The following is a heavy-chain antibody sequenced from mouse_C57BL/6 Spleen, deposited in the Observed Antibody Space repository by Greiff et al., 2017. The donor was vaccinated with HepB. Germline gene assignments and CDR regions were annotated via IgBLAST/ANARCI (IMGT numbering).Heavy chain of an antibody. D-gene: IGHD6-1*01. CDR1: GFTFSDYY. V-gene: IGHV5-12*01. CDR2: ISNGGGST. Sequence: EVQLQESGGGLVQPGGSLKLSCAASGFTFSDYYMYWVRQTPEKRLEWVAYISNGGGSTYYPDTVKGRFTISRDNAKNTLYLQMSRLKSEDTAMYYCARHNLGYFDVWGTGTTVTVSS. J-gene: IGHJ1*03. CDR3: ARHNLGYFDV.